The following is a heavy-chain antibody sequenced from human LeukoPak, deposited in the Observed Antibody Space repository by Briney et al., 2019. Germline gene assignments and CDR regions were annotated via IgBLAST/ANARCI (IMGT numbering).Heavy chain of an antibody. J-gene: IGHJ4*02. CDR3: AREAGSGREPYFDY. D-gene: IGHD3-10*01. V-gene: IGHV3-53*01. Sequence: TGGSLRLSCAASGFTVSSNYMSWVRQAPGKGLEWVSVIYSGGSTYYADSVKGRFTISRDNSKNTLYLQMNSLRAEDTAVYYCAREAGSGREPYFDYWGQGTLVTVSS. CDR1: GFTVSSNY. CDR2: IYSGGST.